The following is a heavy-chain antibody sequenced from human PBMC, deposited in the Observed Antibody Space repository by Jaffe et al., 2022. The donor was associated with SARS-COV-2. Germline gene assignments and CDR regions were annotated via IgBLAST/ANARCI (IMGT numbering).Heavy chain of an antibody. V-gene: IGHV3-9*01. CDR3: ATTTGYSSGSFPYYFDY. CDR2: ISWNSGSI. D-gene: IGHD6-19*01. CDR1: GFTFDDYA. J-gene: IGHJ4*02. Sequence: EVQLVESGGGLVQPGRSLRLSCAASGFTFDDYAMHWVRQAPGKGLEWVSGISWNSGSIGYADSVKGRFTISRDNAKNSLYLQMNSLRAEDTALYYCATTTGYSSGSFPYYFDYWGQGTLVTVSS.